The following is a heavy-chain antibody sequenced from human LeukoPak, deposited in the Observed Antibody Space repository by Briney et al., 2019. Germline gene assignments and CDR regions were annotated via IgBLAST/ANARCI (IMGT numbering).Heavy chain of an antibody. CDR2: IIPIFGTA. V-gene: IGHV1-69*05. J-gene: IGHJ4*02. CDR1: GGTFSSYA. D-gene: IGHD6-13*01. CDR3: ARDRWDSSSWYGNFDY. Sequence: SVKVSCKASGGTFSSYAISWVRQAPGQGLEWMGRIIPIFGTANYAQKFQGRVTITTDESTSTAYMELSRLRSEDTAVYYCARDRWDSSSWYGNFDYWGPGTLVTVSS.